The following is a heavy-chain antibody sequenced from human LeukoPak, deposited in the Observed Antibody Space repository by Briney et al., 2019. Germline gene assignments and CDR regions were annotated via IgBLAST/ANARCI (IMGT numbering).Heavy chain of an antibody. V-gene: IGHV5-51*01. CDR3: AGRQQLSGHYYYYGMDV. CDR1: GYSFTSYW. Sequence: GESLKISCKGSGYSFTSYWIGWVRQMPGKGLEWMGIIYPGDSDTRYSPSFQGQVTISADKSISTAYLQWSSLKASDTAMYYCAGRQQLSGHYYYYGMDVWGQGTTVTVSS. J-gene: IGHJ6*02. D-gene: IGHD5-18*01. CDR2: IYPGDSDT.